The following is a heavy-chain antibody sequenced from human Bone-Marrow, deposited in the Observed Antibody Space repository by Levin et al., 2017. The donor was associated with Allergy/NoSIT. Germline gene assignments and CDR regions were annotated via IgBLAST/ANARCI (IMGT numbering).Heavy chain of an antibody. Sequence: PGGSLRLSCAASGFNFSDYAMHWVRQAPGKGLEWVAVIWYDGSNKYYADSVKGRFTMSRDNSKNTLYLQVNSLRAEDTGIYHCARDNAPWVTTPDYWGQGTLVTVSS. D-gene: IGHD4-17*01. CDR3: ARDNAPWVTTPDY. V-gene: IGHV3-33*01. CDR1: GFNFSDYA. J-gene: IGHJ4*02. CDR2: IWYDGSNK.